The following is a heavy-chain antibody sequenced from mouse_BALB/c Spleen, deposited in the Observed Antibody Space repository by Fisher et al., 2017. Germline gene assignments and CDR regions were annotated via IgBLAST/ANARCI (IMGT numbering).Heavy chain of an antibody. CDR3: AREAYYGNYRAMDY. J-gene: IGHJ4*01. V-gene: IGHV1-80*01. Sequence: KFKGKATLTSDKSSSTAYMELSSLTSEDTAVYYCAREAYYGNYRAMDYWGQGTSVTVSS. D-gene: IGHD2-10*01.